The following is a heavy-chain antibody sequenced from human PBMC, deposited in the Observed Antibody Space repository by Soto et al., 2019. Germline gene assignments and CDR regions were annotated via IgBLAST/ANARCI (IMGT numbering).Heavy chain of an antibody. Sequence: PSETLSLTCTVSGGSISSSSYFWGWIRQPPGKGLEWIGSMYYSGTTYYNPSLKSRVTISVDTSKNQFSLKLSSVTAADTAVYYCATQEVGGTYVYTFDPWGQGTLVTVSS. CDR3: ATQEVGGTYVYTFDP. D-gene: IGHD1-26*01. V-gene: IGHV4-39*01. CDR1: GGSISSSSYF. J-gene: IGHJ5*02. CDR2: MYYSGTT.